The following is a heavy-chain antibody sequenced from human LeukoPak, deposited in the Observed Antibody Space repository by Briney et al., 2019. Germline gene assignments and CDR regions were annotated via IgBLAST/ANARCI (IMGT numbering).Heavy chain of an antibody. J-gene: IGHJ6*03. V-gene: IGHV4-4*02. CDR3: ARDQRGYYYYYMDV. CDR2: IFHSGST. CDR1: GGSISSGNW. Sequence: SETLSLTCAVSGGSISSGNWWSWVRQPPGKGLQWIGEIFHSGSTNYNPSLKSRVTISVDTSKNQFSLKLSSVTAADTAVYYCARDQRGYYYYYMDVWGKGTTVTISS.